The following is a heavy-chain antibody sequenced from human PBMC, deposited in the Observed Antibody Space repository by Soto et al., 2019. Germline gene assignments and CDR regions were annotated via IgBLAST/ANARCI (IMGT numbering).Heavy chain of an antibody. V-gene: IGHV1-69*01. CDR2: IIPIFGTT. J-gene: IGHJ4*02. CDR1: GGTFSSYA. CDR3: ASRRGTVPHGMAAFDY. Sequence: QVQLVQSGAEVKKPGSSVKVSCTASGGTFSSYAISWVRQAPGQGLEWMGGIIPIFGTTNYAQKFQGRVTITADESTSTAYMELSSLRSEDTAVYYCASRRGTVPHGMAAFDYWGQGTLVTVSS. D-gene: IGHD6-25*01.